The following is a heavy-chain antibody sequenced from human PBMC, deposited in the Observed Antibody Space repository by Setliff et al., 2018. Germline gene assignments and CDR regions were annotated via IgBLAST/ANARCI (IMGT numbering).Heavy chain of an antibody. CDR3: AHRRGDYYDSSGYYYDY. CDR1: GFSLSNARMG. D-gene: IGHD3-22*01. J-gene: IGHJ4*02. Sequence: SGPTLVNPPETLTLTCTVSGFSLSNARMGVSWIRQPPGKALEWLALIYWDDDKRYSPSLKSRLTITKDTSENQVVLTMTNMDPVDTATYYCAHRRGDYYDSSGYYYDYWGQGTLVTVSS. CDR2: IYWDDDK. V-gene: IGHV2-5*02.